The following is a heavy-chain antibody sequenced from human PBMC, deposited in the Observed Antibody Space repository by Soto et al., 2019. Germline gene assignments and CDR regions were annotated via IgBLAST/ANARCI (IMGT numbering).Heavy chain of an antibody. V-gene: IGHV3-21*01. CDR2: ISGSGNYT. D-gene: IGHD4-4*01. CDR3: AREGINNYNEYYFDS. Sequence: EMHLVESGGGLVKPGGSLRLSCAASGFTFSTYSMNWVRQAPGKGLEGVSSISGSGNYTHYADFLRGRFTISRDNAKTSLYLQMNSLRAEDTAVYYCAREGINNYNEYYFDSWGQGTVVTVSS. CDR1: GFTFSTYS. J-gene: IGHJ4*02.